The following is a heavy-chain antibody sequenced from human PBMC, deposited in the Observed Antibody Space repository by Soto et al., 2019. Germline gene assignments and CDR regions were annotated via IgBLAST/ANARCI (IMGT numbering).Heavy chain of an antibody. J-gene: IGHJ5*01. CDR1: GYTFTSYY. V-gene: IGHV1-18*04. Sequence: ASVKVSCKASGYTFTSYYIHWLRQAPGQGLEWMGWINAYNSNTYYAQKVEGRVTMTTDTSTSTAYMELSSLTSEDTAVYYCTGGPPNWGFDSWGQGTPVTVS. CDR3: TGGPPNWGFDS. CDR2: INAYNSNT. D-gene: IGHD7-27*01.